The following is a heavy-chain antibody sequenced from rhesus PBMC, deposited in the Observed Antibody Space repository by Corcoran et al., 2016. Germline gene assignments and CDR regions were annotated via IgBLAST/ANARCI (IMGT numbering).Heavy chain of an antibody. Sequence: QVQLQESGPGLVKPLETLSLTCAVSGGSISSNYWSWIRQAPGKGLDWIGYIYGSVSRTTYHPSLKSRGTLSENTSKSQLSLKLSSVTAADTALNYCARLRGNYVWYFDIWGPGTPITISS. CDR3: ARLRGNYVWYFDI. J-gene: IGHJ2*01. CDR2: IYGSVSRT. D-gene: IGHD4-17*01. V-gene: IGHV4S11*01. CDR1: GGSISSNY.